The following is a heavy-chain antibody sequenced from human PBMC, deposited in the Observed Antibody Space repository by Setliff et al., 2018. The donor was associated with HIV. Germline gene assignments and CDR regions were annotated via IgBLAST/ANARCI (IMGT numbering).Heavy chain of an antibody. CDR2: ISSSGST. CDR1: GASTSNDY. J-gene: IGHJ5*02. Sequence: PSETLSLTCTVSGASTSNDYWNWIRQSPGKGLEWIGYISSSGSTNSNPSLKSRVTISVDMSNTQIFLSLTSGDTAVYYCARGYCGGGICYSPNWLDPWGQGTLVTVSS. CDR3: ARGYCGGGICYSPNWLDP. V-gene: IGHV4-59*01. D-gene: IGHD2-15*01.